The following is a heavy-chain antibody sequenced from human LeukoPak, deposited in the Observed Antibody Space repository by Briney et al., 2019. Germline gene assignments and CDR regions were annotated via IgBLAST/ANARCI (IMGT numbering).Heavy chain of an antibody. CDR3: ARCGKAFYGVGATKSRVWFDP. V-gene: IGHV4-39*07. D-gene: IGHD1-26*01. CDR2: INHSGST. J-gene: IGHJ5*02. Sequence: SETLSLTCKVSGDSIRSMSYYWGWIRQPPGKGLEWIGEINHSGSTNYNPSLKSRVTISVDTSKNQFSLKLSSVTAADTAVYYCARCGKAFYGVGATKSRVWFDPWGQGTLVTVSS. CDR1: GDSIRSMSYY.